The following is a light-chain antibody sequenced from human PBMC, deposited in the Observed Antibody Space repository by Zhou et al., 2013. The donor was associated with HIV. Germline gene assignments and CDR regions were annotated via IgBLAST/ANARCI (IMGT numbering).Light chain of an antibody. CDR3: QQCNSLPA. CDR2: KAS. Sequence: GDRVTITCRASQRIGNWLAWYQQKPGNAPNLLIYKASTLERGVPSRFSGSGSGTNFTLTIHNLQPDDFATYYCQQCNSLPAFGQGTKVELK. CDR1: QRIGNW. V-gene: IGKV1-5*03. J-gene: IGKJ1*01.